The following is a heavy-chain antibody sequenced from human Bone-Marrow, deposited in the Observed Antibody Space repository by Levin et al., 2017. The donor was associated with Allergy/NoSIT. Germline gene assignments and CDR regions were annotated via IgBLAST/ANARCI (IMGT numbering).Heavy chain of an antibody. CDR1: GFTFSNYG. Sequence: GGSLRLSCTASGFTFSNYGMHGVRQAPGEGPEGVATISGDANEKHYIDSGKGRFTISRDNSQNTLYLQMNSLRTEDTAMYFCAGFDSTGYFRLDCWGQGTLVTVSS. V-gene: IGHV3-30*03. J-gene: IGHJ4*02. CDR2: ISGDANEK. D-gene: IGHD3-22*01. CDR3: AGFDSTGYFRLDC.